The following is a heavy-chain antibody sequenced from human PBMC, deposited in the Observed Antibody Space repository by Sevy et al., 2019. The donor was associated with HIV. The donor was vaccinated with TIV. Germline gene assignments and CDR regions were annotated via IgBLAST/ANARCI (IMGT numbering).Heavy chain of an antibody. V-gene: IGHV1-18*01. J-gene: IGHJ4*02. CDR2: ISAYNGNT. CDR1: GYTFTSYG. Sequence: ASVKVSCKASGYTFTSYGISWVRQAPGQGLEWMGWISAYNGNTNYAQKLQGRDTMTTDTSTSTAYMELRSLRSDDTAVYYCAKNYDSSVWSYFDYWGQGTLVTVSS. CDR3: AKNYDSSVWSYFDY. D-gene: IGHD3-22*01.